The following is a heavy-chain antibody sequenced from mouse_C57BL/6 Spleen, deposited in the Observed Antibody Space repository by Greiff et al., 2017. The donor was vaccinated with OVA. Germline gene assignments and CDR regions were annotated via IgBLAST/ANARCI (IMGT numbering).Heavy chain of an antibody. CDR1: GYTFTSYG. V-gene: IGHV1-81*01. D-gene: IGHD2-4*01. CDR2: IYPRSGNT. CDR3: ALIYYDYGYWYFDV. J-gene: IGHJ1*03. Sequence: QVQLQQSGAELARPGASVKLSCKASGYTFTSYGISWVKQRTGQGLEWIGEIYPRSGNTYYNEKFKGKATLTADKSSSTAYMELRSLTSEDSAVYFCALIYYDYGYWYFDVWGTGTTVTVSS.